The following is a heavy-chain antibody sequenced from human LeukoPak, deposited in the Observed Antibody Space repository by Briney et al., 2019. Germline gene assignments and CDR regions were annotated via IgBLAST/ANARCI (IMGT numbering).Heavy chain of an antibody. CDR1: GYTLTELS. Sequence: GASVKVSCKVSGYTLTELSMHWVRQAPGKGLEWVAVIWYDGSNKYYADSVKGRFTISRDNSKNTLYLQMNSLRAEDTAVYYCARGPPDYYDSSGYYYDRPFDYWGQGTLVTVSS. CDR2: IWYDGSNK. V-gene: IGHV3-33*01. CDR3: ARGPPDYYDSSGYYYDRPFDY. J-gene: IGHJ4*02. D-gene: IGHD3-22*01.